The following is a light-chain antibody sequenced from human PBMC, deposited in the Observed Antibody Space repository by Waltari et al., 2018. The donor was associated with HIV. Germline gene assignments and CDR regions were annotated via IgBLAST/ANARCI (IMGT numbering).Light chain of an antibody. CDR1: SSNIGAGYD. CDR3: QSYDSSLSGWV. CDR2: GNN. J-gene: IGLJ3*02. V-gene: IGLV1-40*01. Sequence: QSVLTQPPSVSGAPGPRGTISCTGTSSNIGAGYDVQWYQHLPGTAPKLLIYGNNNRPAAVPDRFSGSKSGTSASLAITGLQTDDEADYYCQSYDSSLSGWVFGGGTKLTVL.